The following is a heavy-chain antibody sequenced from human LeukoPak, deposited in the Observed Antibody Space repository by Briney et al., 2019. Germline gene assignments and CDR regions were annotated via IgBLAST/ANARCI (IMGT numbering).Heavy chain of an antibody. J-gene: IGHJ6*03. CDR1: GFTFSSYG. CDR2: IRYDGSNK. Sequence: GGSLRLSCAASGFTFSSYGMHWVRQAPGKGLEWVAFIRYDGSNKYYADSVKGRFTISRDNSKSTVYLQMNSLRVEDTAVYYCAKGSKAVLFTRDHYMDVWGKGTTVTFSS. CDR3: AKGSKAVLFTRDHYMDV. V-gene: IGHV3-30*02. D-gene: IGHD6-19*01.